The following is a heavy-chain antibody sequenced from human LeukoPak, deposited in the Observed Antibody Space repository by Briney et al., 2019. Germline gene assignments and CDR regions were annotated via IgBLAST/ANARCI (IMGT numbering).Heavy chain of an antibody. J-gene: IGHJ4*02. CDR3: ARLTHPRYYFDC. Sequence: SETLSLTCTVSGGSISSSSYYWGWIRQPPGTGLEWIVSIYYSGSTYYNPSLKSRVTISVDTSKNQFSLKLSSVTAADTAVYYCARLTHPRYYFDCWGQGTLVTVSS. CDR2: IYYSGST. CDR1: GGSISSSSYY. V-gene: IGHV4-39*01.